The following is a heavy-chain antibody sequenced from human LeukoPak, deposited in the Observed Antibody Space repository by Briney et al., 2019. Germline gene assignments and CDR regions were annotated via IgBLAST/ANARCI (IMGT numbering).Heavy chain of an antibody. CDR3: ARANCGGDCYLSDY. Sequence: PGGSLRLSCAASGFTFSNAWMSWVRQAPGKGLEWVGRIKSKTDGGTTDYAAPVKGRFTISRDDSKNTLYLQMNSLKTEDTAVYYCARANCGGDCYLSDYWGQGTLVTVSS. D-gene: IGHD2-21*02. J-gene: IGHJ4*02. CDR1: GFTFSNAW. V-gene: IGHV3-15*01. CDR2: IKSKTDGGTT.